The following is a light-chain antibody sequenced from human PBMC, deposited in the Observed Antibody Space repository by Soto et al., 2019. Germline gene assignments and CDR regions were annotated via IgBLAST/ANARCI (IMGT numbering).Light chain of an antibody. CDR2: AAS. CDR3: QQLNSYPLT. V-gene: IGKV1-9*01. J-gene: IGKJ3*01. CDR1: QGISSY. Sequence: DIQLTQSPSFLSASVGDRVTITCRASQGISSYLAWYQQKPGKAPKLLIYAASTLQRGGPSRFSGSGSGTEFTLTISSLQPEDCATYYGQQLNSYPLTFGTGTKVDIK.